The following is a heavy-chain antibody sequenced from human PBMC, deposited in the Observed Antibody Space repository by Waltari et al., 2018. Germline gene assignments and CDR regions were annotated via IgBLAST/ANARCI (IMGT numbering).Heavy chain of an antibody. CDR2: ISWKSESI. Sequence: EVQLVESGGGLVQPGRSLRLSCAASGFPFEDYVMHWVRQAPGKGRVWGAGISWKSESIGYADSVQGRFTISRDNAKNSMFLQIHSLRPEDTALYYCVKDVLSDCGGDCYSEHWGQGTLLTVSS. V-gene: IGHV3-9*01. D-gene: IGHD2-21*02. CDR1: GFPFEDYV. CDR3: VKDVLSDCGGDCYSEH. J-gene: IGHJ4*02.